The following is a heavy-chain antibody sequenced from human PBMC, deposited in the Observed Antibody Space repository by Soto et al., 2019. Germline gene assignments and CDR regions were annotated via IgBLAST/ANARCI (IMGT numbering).Heavy chain of an antibody. CDR2: IGGNGVTT. D-gene: IGHD5-12*01. CDR1: GFTFSTYA. Sequence: EVQLLDSGGGLVQPGGSLRLSCVASGFTFSTYAMSWVRQAPGKGLEWVSGIGGNGVTTHYADSVRGRFTISRDNSKNMVYLQMNSLRGEDTAVYYCAKTLYGGCDYWGRGTQVTVSS. V-gene: IGHV3-23*01. CDR3: AKTLYGGCDY. J-gene: IGHJ4*02.